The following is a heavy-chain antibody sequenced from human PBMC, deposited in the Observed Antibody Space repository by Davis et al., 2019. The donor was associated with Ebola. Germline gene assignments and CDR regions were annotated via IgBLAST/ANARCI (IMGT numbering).Heavy chain of an antibody. CDR3: AKDLTSYYGSGDFFDY. Sequence: PAGSLRLSCAASGFLFSRYAMSWVRQAPGRGLEWVSSISASGGATFYADSVKGRIVMSRDNSNDTLYLRMNNLRAEDTAIYYCAKDLTSYYGSGDFFDYWGQGILVTVSS. CDR1: GFLFSRYA. J-gene: IGHJ4*02. CDR2: ISASGGAT. V-gene: IGHV3-23*01. D-gene: IGHD3-10*01.